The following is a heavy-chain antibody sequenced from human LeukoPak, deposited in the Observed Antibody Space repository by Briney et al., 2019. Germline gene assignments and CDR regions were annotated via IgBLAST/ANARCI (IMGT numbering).Heavy chain of an antibody. CDR2: ISSSGSTM. CDR3: ARWDY. V-gene: IGHV3-48*03. J-gene: IGHJ4*02. CDR1: GFTFSSYE. Sequence: GGSLRLSCAASGFTFSSYEMNWVRKAPGKGLEWLSYISSSGSTMYYADSVKGRFTISRDNAKNSLYLQMNSLRPEDTAVYYCARWDYWGQGTLVTVSS.